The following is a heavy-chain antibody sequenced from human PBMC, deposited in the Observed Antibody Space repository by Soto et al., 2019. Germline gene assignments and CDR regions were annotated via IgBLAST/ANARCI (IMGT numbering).Heavy chain of an antibody. CDR2: IIGSGSDT. V-gene: IGHV3-23*01. CDR3: AKDRDYGDPHFGFDY. Sequence: PWGSLRLSCAASGFTFKTYTINWVRHAPLQWLEWVSAIIGSGSDTYYADSVKGRFTISRDNSKNTLYLQMNSLRAEDTAVYYCAKDRDYGDPHFGFDYWGQGTLVTVSS. J-gene: IGHJ4*02. D-gene: IGHD4-17*01. CDR1: GFTFKTYT.